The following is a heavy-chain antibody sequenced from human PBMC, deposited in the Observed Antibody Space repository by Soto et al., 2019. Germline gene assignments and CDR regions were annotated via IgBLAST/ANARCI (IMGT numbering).Heavy chain of an antibody. V-gene: IGHV3-30-3*01. CDR3: ARTHTPPRSGSGRLGGMDV. CDR2: ISYDGSNK. D-gene: IGHD3-10*01. Sequence: QVQLVESGGGVVQPGRSLRLSCAASGFTFSSYAMHWVRQAPGKGLEWVAVISYDGSNKYYADSVQGRFTISRDNSKNTLYLQMNSLRAEDTAVYYCARTHTPPRSGSGRLGGMDVWGQGTTVTVSS. CDR1: GFTFSSYA. J-gene: IGHJ6*02.